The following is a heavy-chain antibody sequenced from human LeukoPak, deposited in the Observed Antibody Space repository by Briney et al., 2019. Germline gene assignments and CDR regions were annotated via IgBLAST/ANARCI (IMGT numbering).Heavy chain of an antibody. Sequence: GGSLRLSCAASGFTFSSYSMNWVRQAPGKGLEWVSSISSSSSYIYYADSVKGRFTISRDNAKNSLYLQMNSLRAEDTAVYYCARDMRTGGLVGGGLDYWGQGTLVTVSS. V-gene: IGHV3-21*01. J-gene: IGHJ4*02. CDR3: ARDMRTGGLVGGGLDY. D-gene: IGHD2-8*02. CDR2: ISSSSSYI. CDR1: GFTFSSYS.